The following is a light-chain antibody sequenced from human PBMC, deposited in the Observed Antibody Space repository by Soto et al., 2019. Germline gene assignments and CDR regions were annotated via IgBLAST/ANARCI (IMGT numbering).Light chain of an antibody. CDR1: QSVTTTY. CDR3: QQYGDSPWT. CDR2: GAS. J-gene: IGKJ1*01. Sequence: EIVLTQSPGTLSLSLGERATLSCRASQSVTTTYLAWYQQKPGQAPRLLIYGASSRATGISDRFSGSGSGTDFTLTISRLEPEDFAVYYCQQYGDSPWTFGQGTKVEIK. V-gene: IGKV3-20*01.